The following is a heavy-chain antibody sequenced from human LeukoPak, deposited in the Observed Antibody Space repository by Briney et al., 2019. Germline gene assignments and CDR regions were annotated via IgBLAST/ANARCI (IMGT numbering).Heavy chain of an antibody. D-gene: IGHD3-10*01. CDR1: GFTFSSYS. J-gene: IGHJ4*02. CDR3: ARDLMVRGVVDY. V-gene: IGHV3-48*01. Sequence: PGGSLRLSCAASGFTFSSYSMNWVRQAPGKGLEWVSYIRSSSSTIYYADSVKGRFTISRDNAKNSLYLQMNSLRAEDTAVYYCARDLMVRGVVDYWGQGTLVTVSS. CDR2: IRSSSSTI.